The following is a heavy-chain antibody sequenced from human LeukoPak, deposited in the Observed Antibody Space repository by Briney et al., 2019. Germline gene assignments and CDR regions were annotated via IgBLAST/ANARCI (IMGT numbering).Heavy chain of an antibody. CDR3: VREAGYCAPVCVKTNWFDP. J-gene: IGHJ5*02. CDR1: GFPFSSHA. D-gene: IGHD2-15*01. Sequence: GGSLRLSCAASGFPFSSHAMSWIRQPPGKGLEWVAAISNGKTYYADSVRGRFAISRDDSTNTVYLHMNSLRDEDTALYHCVREAGYCAPVCVKTNWFDPWGQGTLVTVSS. V-gene: IGHV3-23*01. CDR2: ISNGKT.